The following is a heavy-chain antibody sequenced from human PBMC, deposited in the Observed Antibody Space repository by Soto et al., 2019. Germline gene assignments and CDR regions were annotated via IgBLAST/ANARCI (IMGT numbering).Heavy chain of an antibody. CDR1: GGSFSGYY. CDR3: ARGRRVTNFRYWFDP. Sequence: SETLSLTCAVYGGSFSGYYWSWIRQPPGKGLEWIGEINHSGSTNYNPSLKSRVTISVDTSKNQFSLKLSSVTAADTAVYYCARGRRVTNFRYWFDPWGQGTLVTVSS. V-gene: IGHV4-34*01. D-gene: IGHD3-16*02. CDR2: INHSGST. J-gene: IGHJ5*02.